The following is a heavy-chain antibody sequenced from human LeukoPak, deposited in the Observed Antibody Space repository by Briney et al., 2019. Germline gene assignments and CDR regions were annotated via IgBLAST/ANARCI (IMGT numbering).Heavy chain of an antibody. D-gene: IGHD4-23*01. CDR1: GFTFSSYA. Sequence: GGSLRLSCAASGFTFSSYAMHWVRQAPGKGLEWVAVISYDGSNKYYADSVKGRFTISRDNSKNTLYLQMNSLRDEDTAVYYCARDGGNSGNYYMDVWGKGTTVTVSS. CDR2: ISYDGSNK. V-gene: IGHV3-30*04. J-gene: IGHJ6*03. CDR3: ARDGGNSGNYYMDV.